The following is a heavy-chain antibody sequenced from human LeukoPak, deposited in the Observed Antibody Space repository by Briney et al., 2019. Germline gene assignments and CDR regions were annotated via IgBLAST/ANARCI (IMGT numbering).Heavy chain of an antibody. CDR3: ARQLLWFGESTFDY. D-gene: IGHD3-10*01. J-gene: IGHJ4*02. CDR2: ISSSSTI. CDR1: GFTFSSYS. V-gene: IGHV3-48*04. Sequence: PGGSLRLSCAASGFTFSSYSMNWVRQAPGKGLEWVSYISSSSTIYYADSVKGRFTISRDNAKNSLYLQMNSLRAEDTAVYYCARQLLWFGESTFDYWGQGTLVTVSS.